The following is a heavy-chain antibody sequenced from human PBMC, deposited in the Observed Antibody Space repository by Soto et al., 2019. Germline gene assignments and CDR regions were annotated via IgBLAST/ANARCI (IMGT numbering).Heavy chain of an antibody. CDR2: ISAYNGNT. D-gene: IGHD6-13*01. V-gene: IGHV1-18*01. J-gene: IGHJ5*02. CDR1: GNTVPNYA. CDR3: ARALKPRIAAAGTIWFDP. Sequence: ASVKVCCKASGNTVPNYAIHWVRQAPGQGLEWMGWISAYNGNTNYAQKLQGRVTMTTDTSTSTAYMELRSLRSDDTAVYYCARALKPRIAAAGTIWFDPWGRGTLVTAPQ.